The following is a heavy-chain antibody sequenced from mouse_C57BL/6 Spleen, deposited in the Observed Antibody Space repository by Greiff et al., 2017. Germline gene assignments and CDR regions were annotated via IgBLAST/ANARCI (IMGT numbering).Heavy chain of an antibody. Sequence: VHVKQSGPELVKPGDSVTISCKASGYSFTGYFMNWVMQSHGQSLEWIGRINPYNGDTFYNQKFKGKATLTVDKSSSTAHMELRSLTSEDSAVYYCARSGYYDYDGGAFDYWGQGTTLTVSS. CDR1: GYSFTGYF. D-gene: IGHD2-4*01. CDR3: ARSGYYDYDGGAFDY. V-gene: IGHV1-20*01. CDR2: INPYNGDT. J-gene: IGHJ2*01.